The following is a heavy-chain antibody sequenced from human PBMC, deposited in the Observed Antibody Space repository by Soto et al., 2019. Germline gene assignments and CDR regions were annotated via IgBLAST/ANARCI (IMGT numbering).Heavy chain of an antibody. V-gene: IGHV3-7*01. CDR3: ARDSDYYKAAY. CDR1: GFTFSGYW. D-gene: IGHD2-21*02. CDR2: IMKDGGEK. J-gene: IGHJ4*02. Sequence: EVQLVESGGGLVQPGGSLRLSCAASGFTFSGYWMGWVRQAPGKGLEWVATIMKDGGEKKYVDSVKGRFTISRDNAKNSVSLQMNSLRAEDTAVYYCARDSDYYKAAYWGQGTLVTVSS.